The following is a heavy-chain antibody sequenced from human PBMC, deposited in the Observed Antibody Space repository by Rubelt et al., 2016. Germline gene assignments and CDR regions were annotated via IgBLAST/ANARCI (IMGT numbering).Heavy chain of an antibody. Sequence: APGKGLEWVANIKQDGSEKYYVDSVKGRFTISRDDAKNSLYLQLNSLRVEDTAVYFCARDDFDILTAYYIRSPWFDPWGQGTLVIVSS. D-gene: IGHD3-9*01. CDR3: ARDDFDILTAYYIRSPWFDP. CDR2: IKQDGSEK. J-gene: IGHJ5*02. V-gene: IGHV3-7*01.